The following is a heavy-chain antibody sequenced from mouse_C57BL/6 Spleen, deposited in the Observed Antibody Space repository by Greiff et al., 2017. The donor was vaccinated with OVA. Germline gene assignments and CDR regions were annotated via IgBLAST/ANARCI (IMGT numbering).Heavy chain of an antibody. CDR3: AKGGCDYGGVDY. CDR1: GYAFSSSW. D-gene: IGHD2-4*01. J-gene: IGHJ2*01. Sequence: QVQLQQSGAELVKPGASVKISCKASGYAFSSSWMNWVKQRPGKGLEWIGQISPGDGDTNYNGQFKGKATLTADTSSRTAYMQVSSLTSEDSAVYVCAKGGCDYGGVDYWGQGTTLTVSS. V-gene: IGHV1-80*01. CDR2: ISPGDGDT.